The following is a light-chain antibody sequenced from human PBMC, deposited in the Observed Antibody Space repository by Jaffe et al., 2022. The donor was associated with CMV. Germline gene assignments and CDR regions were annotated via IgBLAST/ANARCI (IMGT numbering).Light chain of an antibody. CDR3: GTWDSSLSVGV. Sequence: QSVLTQPPSVSAAPGQKVTISCSGGSSNIGNNYVSWYQRLPGRAPKLLVYDDNERPSGIPDRFSGSKSGTSAALGITGLQTGDEADYYCGTWDSSLSVGVFGGGTKLTVL. V-gene: IGLV1-51*01. CDR2: DDN. J-gene: IGLJ3*02. CDR1: SSNIGNNY.